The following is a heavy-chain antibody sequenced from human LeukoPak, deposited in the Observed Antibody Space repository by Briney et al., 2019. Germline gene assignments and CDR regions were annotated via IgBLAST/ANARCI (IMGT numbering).Heavy chain of an antibody. J-gene: IGHJ4*02. V-gene: IGHV3-23*01. D-gene: IGHD3-16*02. CDR3: AKDTSARRGSLNG. CDR1: GFTLSSYA. CDR2: ITDSGDST. Sequence: QPGGSLRLSCTASGFTLSSYAMSWVRQAPGKGLEWVSAITDSGDSTSYADSVRGRFTISRDNSKNTLYLQMNSLRAEDTAVYYCAKDTSARRGSLNGWGQGTLVTVSS.